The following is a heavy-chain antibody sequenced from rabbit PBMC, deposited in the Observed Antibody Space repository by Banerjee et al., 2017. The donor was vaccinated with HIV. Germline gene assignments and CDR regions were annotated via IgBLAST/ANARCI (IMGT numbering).Heavy chain of an antibody. J-gene: IGHJ4*01. CDR1: GIDFSSNA. CDR2: IYTVHSST. D-gene: IGHD4-2*01. CDR3: ARVLDAGYAGYDYASFNL. V-gene: IGHV1S45*01. Sequence: QQQLEESGGGLVKPGGTLTLTCKASGIDFSSNAMCWVRQAPGKGLELIACIYTVHSSTYYASWAKGRFTISETSSTTVTLQMTSLTAADTATYFCARVLDAGYAGYDYASFNLWGQGTLVTVS.